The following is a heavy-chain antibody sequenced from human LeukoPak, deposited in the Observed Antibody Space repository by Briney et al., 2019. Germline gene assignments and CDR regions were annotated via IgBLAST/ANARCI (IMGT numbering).Heavy chain of an antibody. CDR3: VRAEYSSSSWDYYYYYMDV. V-gene: IGHV1-69*01. CDR1: GGTFSSYA. D-gene: IGHD6-6*01. CDR2: IIPIFGTA. Sequence: SVKVSCKASGGTFSSYAISWVRQAPGQGLEWMGGIIPIFGTANYAQKFQGRVTITADESTSTAYMELSSLRSEDTAVYYCVRAEYSSSSWDYYYYYMDVWGKGTTVTVSS. J-gene: IGHJ6*03.